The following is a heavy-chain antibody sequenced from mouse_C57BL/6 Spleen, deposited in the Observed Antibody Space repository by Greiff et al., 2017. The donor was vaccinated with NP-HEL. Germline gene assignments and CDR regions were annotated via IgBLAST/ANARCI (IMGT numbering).Heavy chain of an antibody. D-gene: IGHD1-1*01. CDR3: TTIYYGSSSHYYAMDY. Sequence: EVKLMESGAELVRPGASVKLSCTASGFNIKDYYMHWVKQRPDQGLEWIGRIDPEDGDTEYAPKFQGKATMTADTSSNTAYLQLSSLTSEDTAVYYCTTIYYGSSSHYYAMDYWGQGTSVTVSS. CDR1: GFNIKDYY. V-gene: IGHV14-1*01. J-gene: IGHJ4*01. CDR2: IDPEDGDT.